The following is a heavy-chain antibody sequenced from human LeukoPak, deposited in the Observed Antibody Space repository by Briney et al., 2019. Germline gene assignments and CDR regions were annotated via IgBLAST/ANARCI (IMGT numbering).Heavy chain of an antibody. D-gene: IGHD3-10*01. CDR2: IYYTGST. V-gene: IGHV4-59*08. Sequence: SETLSLTCTVSGGSITGYYWSWIWQPPGKGLEWLGDIYYTGSTNYNPSLKSRVTISLDTSKNQLSLKLSSVTAADSAFYYCARLNFGGVDYWGQGTLVTVSS. J-gene: IGHJ4*02. CDR3: ARLNFGGVDY. CDR1: GGSITGYY.